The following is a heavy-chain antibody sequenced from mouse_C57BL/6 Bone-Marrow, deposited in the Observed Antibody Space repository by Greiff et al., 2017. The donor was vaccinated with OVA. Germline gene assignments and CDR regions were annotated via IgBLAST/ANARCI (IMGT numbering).Heavy chain of an antibody. J-gene: IGHJ2*01. CDR2: IDPADSFT. CDR1: GYTFTSYW. V-gene: IGHV1-69*01. Sequence: VKLQQPGAELVMPGASVKLSCKASGYTFTSYWMHWVKQRPGQGLEWIGEIDPADSFTNYNQKFKGKSTLTGDKSSSQAYMQLSSLTSEDSAVYYCARSELAFDYWGQGTTLTVSS. CDR3: ARSELAFDY.